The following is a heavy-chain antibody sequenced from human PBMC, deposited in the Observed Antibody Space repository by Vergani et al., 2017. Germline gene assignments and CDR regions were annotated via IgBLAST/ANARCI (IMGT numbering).Heavy chain of an antibody. CDR2: IWYDGSNK. Sequence: QVQLVESGGGVVQPGRSLRLSCAASGFTFSSYGMHWVRPATGKGREWVAVIWYDGSNKYYADSVKGRFTISRDNSKNTLYLQMNSLRAEDTAVYYCAGGVDTAMVPAGDAFDIWGQGTMVTVSS. V-gene: IGHV3-33*01. CDR1: GFTFSSYG. J-gene: IGHJ3*02. D-gene: IGHD5-18*01. CDR3: AGGVDTAMVPAGDAFDI.